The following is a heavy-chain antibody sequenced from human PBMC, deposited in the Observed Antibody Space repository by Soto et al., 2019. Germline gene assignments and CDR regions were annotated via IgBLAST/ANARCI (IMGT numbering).Heavy chain of an antibody. CDR1: GYTFTSYD. Sequence: QVQLVQFGAEVKKPGASVKVSCKASGYTFTSYDINWVRQATGQGLEWMGWMNPNSGNTGYAQKFQGRVTMTRNTSISTAYMELSSLGSEDTAVYYCARGGVFFFAAPTNPFDYWGQGTLVTVSS. CDR2: MNPNSGNT. D-gene: IGHD3-10*01. J-gene: IGHJ4*02. CDR3: ARGGVFFFAAPTNPFDY. V-gene: IGHV1-8*01.